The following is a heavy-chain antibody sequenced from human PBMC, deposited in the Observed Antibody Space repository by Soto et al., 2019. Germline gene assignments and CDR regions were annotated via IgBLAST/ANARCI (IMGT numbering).Heavy chain of an antibody. J-gene: IGHJ3*01. Sequence: QITLRESGPTLVKPTQALALTCTFSGFSLTTTGVGVGWIRQPPGKALEWLALIYWDDDKRYSPSLKSRLTITKHTSENQVVLTMTNMDPVDTATYYCAHRHRLDQTYNSGAFDFWGQGTMVTVSS. D-gene: IGHD1-1*01. CDR3: AHRHRLDQTYNSGAFDF. V-gene: IGHV2-5*02. CDR2: IYWDDDK. CDR1: GFSLTTTGVG.